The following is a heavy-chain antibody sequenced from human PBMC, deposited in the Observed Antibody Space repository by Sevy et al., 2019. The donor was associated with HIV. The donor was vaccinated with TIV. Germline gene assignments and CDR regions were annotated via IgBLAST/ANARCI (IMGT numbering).Heavy chain of an antibody. V-gene: IGHV4-31*03. CDR1: GGSISSGGYY. D-gene: IGHD4-4*01. J-gene: IGHJ6*02. Sequence: SETLSLTCTVSGGSISSGGYYWSWIRQHPEKGLEWIGYIYYGGNTYYNPSLYSRVTISVDTSKNHFSLRLSSVTAADTAVYYCARKTTVTTDYYYGMEVWGQGTTVTVSS. CDR2: IYYGGNT. CDR3: ARKTTVTTDYYYGMEV.